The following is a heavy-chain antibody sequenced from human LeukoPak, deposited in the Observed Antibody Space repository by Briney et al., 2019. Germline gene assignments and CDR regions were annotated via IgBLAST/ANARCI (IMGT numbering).Heavy chain of an antibody. D-gene: IGHD4-17*01. CDR2: SNPKSGDT. V-gene: IGHV1-2*02. CDR3: ATSAYGEPPLY. Sequence: GASVKVSCKASGYTFTDYYIHWVRPAPGQGLEWLGWSNPKSGDTNYAQNFQRRVTMTRDTSINTAYMELSSLRSDDTAVYYCATSAYGEPPLYWGQGTLVTVSS. J-gene: IGHJ4*02. CDR1: GYTFTDYY.